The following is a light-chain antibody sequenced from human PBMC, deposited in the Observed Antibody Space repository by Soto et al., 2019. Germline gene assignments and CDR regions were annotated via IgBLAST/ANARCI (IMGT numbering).Light chain of an antibody. J-gene: IGKJ4*01. CDR1: QSVSSY. CDR3: QQRRNWPTVLT. V-gene: IGKV3-11*01. CDR2: DAS. Sequence: EIVLTQSPATLSLTPGERATLSCRASQSVSSYLAWYQQKPGQAPRLLIYDASNRATGIPARFSGSGSGTDFTLTISSLEPEDFAVYYCQQRRNWPTVLTFGGGSKVDIK.